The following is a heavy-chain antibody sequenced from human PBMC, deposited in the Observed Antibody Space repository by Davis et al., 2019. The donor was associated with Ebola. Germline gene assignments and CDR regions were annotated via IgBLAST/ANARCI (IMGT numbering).Heavy chain of an antibody. V-gene: IGHV1-2*04. Sequence: AASVKVSCKASGYTITGYYMHWVRQAPGQGLEWMGWINPNSGGTNYAQKFQGWVTMTRDTSISTAYMELSRLRSDDTAVYYCTRGSALFYYDFWSGPPRGGMDVWGQGTTVTVSS. J-gene: IGHJ6*02. CDR1: GYTITGYY. D-gene: IGHD3-3*01. CDR3: TRGSALFYYDFWSGPPRGGMDV. CDR2: INPNSGGT.